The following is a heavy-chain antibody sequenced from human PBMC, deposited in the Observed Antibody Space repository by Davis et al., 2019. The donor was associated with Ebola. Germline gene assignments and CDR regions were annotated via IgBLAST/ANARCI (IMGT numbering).Heavy chain of an antibody. V-gene: IGHV4-34*01. J-gene: IGHJ1*01. D-gene: IGHD3-22*01. Sequence: PSETLSLTCAVYGGSFSGYYWSWIRQPPGKGLEWIGEINHSGSTNYNPSLKSRVTISVDTSKNQFSLKLSSVTAADTAVYYCARDYYDSSGYYYVEDVAEYFQHWGQGTLVTVSS. CDR1: GGSFSGYY. CDR3: ARDYYDSSGYYYVEDVAEYFQH. CDR2: INHSGST.